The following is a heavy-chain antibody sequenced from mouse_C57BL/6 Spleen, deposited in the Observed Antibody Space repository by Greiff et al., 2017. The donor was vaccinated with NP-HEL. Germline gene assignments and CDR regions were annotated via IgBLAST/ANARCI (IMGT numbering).Heavy chain of an antibody. CDR3: ARYTPDGYYAMDY. CDR2: IRNKANGYTT. CDR1: GFTFTDYY. Sequence: EVKLVESGGGLVQPGGSLSLSCAASGFTFTDYYMSWVRQPPGKALEWLGFIRNKANGYTTEYSASVKGRFTISRDNSQSILYLQMNALRAEDSATYYCARYTPDGYYAMDYWGQGTSVTVSS. J-gene: IGHJ4*01. D-gene: IGHD2-3*01. V-gene: IGHV7-3*01.